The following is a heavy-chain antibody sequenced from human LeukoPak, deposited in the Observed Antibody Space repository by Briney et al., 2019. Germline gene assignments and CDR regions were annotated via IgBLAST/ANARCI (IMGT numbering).Heavy chain of an antibody. V-gene: IGHV1-69*04. CDR2: IIPILGIA. CDR3: ARAPSYFDY. J-gene: IGHJ4*02. CDR1: GGTFSSYA. Sequence: SVKVSCKASGGTFSSYAISWVRQAPGQGLEWMGRIIPILGIANYAQKFRGRVTITADKSTSTAYMELSSLRSEDTAVYYCARAPSYFDYWGQGTLVTVSS.